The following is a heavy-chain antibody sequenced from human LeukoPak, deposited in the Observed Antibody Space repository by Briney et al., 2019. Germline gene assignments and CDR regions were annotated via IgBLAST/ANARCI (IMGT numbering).Heavy chain of an antibody. CDR2: ISSSGSTI. Sequence: GGSLRLSCAASGFTFSSYEMNWVRQAPGKGLEWVSYISSSGSTIYYADSVKGRFTISRDNARNTLYLQVNSLRAEDTAVYYCARDSSGWGFDYWGQGSLVTVSS. J-gene: IGHJ4*02. CDR1: GFTFSSYE. D-gene: IGHD6-25*01. CDR3: ARDSSGWGFDY. V-gene: IGHV3-48*03.